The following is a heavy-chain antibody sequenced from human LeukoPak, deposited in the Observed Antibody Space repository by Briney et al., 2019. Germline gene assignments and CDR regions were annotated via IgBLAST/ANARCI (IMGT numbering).Heavy chain of an antibody. D-gene: IGHD3-22*01. V-gene: IGHV3-23*01. CDR3: AKSRVMMVVVTVFDY. CDR1: GFTFSSYA. Sequence: GGSLRLSCVASGFTFSSYAMSWVRQAPGKGLEWVSAISGSGGSTYYADSVKGRFTISRDNSKNTLYLQMNSLRAEDTAVYYCAKSRVMMVVVTVFDYWGQGTLVTVSS. CDR2: ISGSGGST. J-gene: IGHJ4*02.